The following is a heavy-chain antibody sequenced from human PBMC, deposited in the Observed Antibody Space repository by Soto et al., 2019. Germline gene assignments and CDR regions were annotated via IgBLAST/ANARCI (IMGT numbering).Heavy chain of an antibody. CDR3: AHKLYSYGFR. J-gene: IGHJ4*02. V-gene: IGHV2-5*08. CDR1: GDSITSYY. D-gene: IGHD5-18*01. Sequence: TLSLTCTVSGDSITSYYWSWIRQPPGKALEWLALIYWDDDKRCSPSLKSRLTITKGTSKNQVFLTMTNMDPVDTATYYCAHKLYSYGFRWGQGTLVTVSS. CDR2: IYWDDDK.